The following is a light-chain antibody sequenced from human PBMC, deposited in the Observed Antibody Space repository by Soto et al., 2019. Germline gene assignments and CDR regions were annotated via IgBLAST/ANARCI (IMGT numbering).Light chain of an antibody. CDR1: QSVSSN. Sequence: EILMTQSPATLSVSPGERATLSCRASQSVSSNLAWYQQKPGQAPRLLIYGASTRATGIPARFSGSGSGTEFTLTISSLQSEDFAVYYCQQYNNWPRTFGQGTKGDIK. CDR3: QQYNNWPRT. CDR2: GAS. V-gene: IGKV3-15*01. J-gene: IGKJ1*01.